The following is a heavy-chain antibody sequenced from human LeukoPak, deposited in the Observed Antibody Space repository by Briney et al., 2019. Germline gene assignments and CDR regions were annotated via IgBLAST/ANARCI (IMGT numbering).Heavy chain of an antibody. CDR3: TRHRSLDEALGGYYYYYMDV. D-gene: IGHD3/OR15-3a*01. CDR2: IRSKANSYAT. Sequence: GGSLKLSCAASGFTFSGSAMHWVRRASGKGLEWVGRIRSKANSYATAYAASVKGRFTISRDDSKNTAYLQMNSLKTEDTAVYYCTRHRSLDEALGGYYYYYMDVWGKGTTVAVSS. CDR1: GFTFSGSA. J-gene: IGHJ6*03. V-gene: IGHV3-73*01.